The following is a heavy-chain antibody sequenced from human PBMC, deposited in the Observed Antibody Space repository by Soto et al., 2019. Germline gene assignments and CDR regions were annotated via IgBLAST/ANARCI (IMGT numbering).Heavy chain of an antibody. V-gene: IGHV3-64D*08. CDR2: ISSNGGST. Sequence: GGSLRLSCSASGFTFSSYAMHWVRQAPGKGLEYVSAISSNGGSTYYADSVKGRFTISRDNSKNTLYLQMSSLRAEDTAVYYCVMAIPGSSGWARVVGATPDYWGQGTLVTVSS. CDR1: GFTFSSYA. CDR3: VMAIPGSSGWARVVGATPDY. D-gene: IGHD1-26*01. J-gene: IGHJ4*02.